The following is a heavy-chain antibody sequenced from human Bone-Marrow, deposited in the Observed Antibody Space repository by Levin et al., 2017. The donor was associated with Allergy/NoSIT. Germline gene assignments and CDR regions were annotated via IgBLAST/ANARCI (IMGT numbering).Heavy chain of an antibody. D-gene: IGHD1/OR15-1a*01. V-gene: IGHV5-51*01. CDR2: IYPGDSDT. CDR3: ARPRDNNDYYGMDG. Sequence: GESLKISCKGSGYNFASYWIGWVRQMPGKGLEWMGIIYPGDSDTRYSPSFQGQVTISADKSISTAYLQWSSLKASDTGMYYCARPRDNNDYYGMDGWGQGTTVTVSS. CDR1: GYNFASYW. J-gene: IGHJ6*02.